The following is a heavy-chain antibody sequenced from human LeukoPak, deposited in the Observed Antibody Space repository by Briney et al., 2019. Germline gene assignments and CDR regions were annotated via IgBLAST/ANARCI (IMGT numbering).Heavy chain of an antibody. CDR2: ISYDGSNK. J-gene: IGHJ4*02. CDR1: GFTFSSYS. CDR3: ARDFAESGSYYRYEFDY. D-gene: IGHD1-26*01. V-gene: IGHV3-30*03. Sequence: GGSLRLSCAASGFTFSSYSMNWVRQAPGKGLEWVAVISYDGSNKYYADSVKGRFTISRDNSKNTLYLQMDSLRAEDTAVYYCARDFAESGSYYRYEFDYWGQGTLATVSS.